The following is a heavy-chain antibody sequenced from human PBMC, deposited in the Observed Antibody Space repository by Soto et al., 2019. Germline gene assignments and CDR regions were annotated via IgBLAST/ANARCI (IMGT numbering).Heavy chain of an antibody. J-gene: IGHJ4*02. CDR3: ARELVRRFDY. D-gene: IGHD6-13*01. V-gene: IGHV3-30-3*01. Sequence: QVQLVESGGGVVQPGRSLRLSCAASGFTFGGYAMHWVRQAPGKGLEWVAVISYDGSNNYYADSVKGRFTISRDHSENTLYLQMNSLRDEDTAVYYFARELVRRFDYWGQGTLVTVSS. CDR2: ISYDGSNN. CDR1: GFTFGGYA.